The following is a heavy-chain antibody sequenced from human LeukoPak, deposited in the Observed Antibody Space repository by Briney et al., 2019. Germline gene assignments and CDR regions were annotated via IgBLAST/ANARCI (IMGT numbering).Heavy chain of an antibody. CDR3: TTRGGSFSIFDY. V-gene: IGHV3-15*01. J-gene: IGHJ4*02. CDR1: GFTFSDAW. Sequence: GGSLRLSCAASGFTFSDAWMSWVRQAPGKGLEWVGRIKSKTDGGTTDYAAPVKGRFTISRNDSKNTLYLQMNSLKTEDTAVYYCTTRGGSFSIFDYWGQGTLVTVSS. D-gene: IGHD1-26*01. CDR2: IKSKTDGGTT.